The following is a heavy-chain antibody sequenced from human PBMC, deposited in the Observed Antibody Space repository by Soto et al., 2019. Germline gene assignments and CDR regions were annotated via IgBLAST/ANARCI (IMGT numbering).Heavy chain of an antibody. CDR1: GFRFSNYA. J-gene: IGHJ4*02. V-gene: IGHV3-23*01. Sequence: GGTLSLSCSASGFRFSNYAMSCVRQAPGQGLEWVSLISATGGGTYYADSVKGRFTISRDNSHNALYLQVHSLTAEDTAVYYCAKDRRAGGNSAFYFDFWGQGAQVTVSS. CDR2: ISATGGGT. CDR3: AKDRRAGGNSAFYFDF. D-gene: IGHD3-16*01.